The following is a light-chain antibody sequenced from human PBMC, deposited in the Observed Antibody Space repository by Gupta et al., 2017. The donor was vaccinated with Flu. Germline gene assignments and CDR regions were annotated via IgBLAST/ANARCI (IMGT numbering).Light chain of an antibody. CDR3: QQYNSYVYT. CDR2: KAS. CDR1: QSSSSW. Sequence: DIQMTQSPSTLSASIGDRVTITCRASQSSSSWLAWYQQKPGKAPKLLIYKASTLESGVPSMCSGSGSGTEFSLTISGLQPDDFATYYCQQYNSYVYTFGEGTKLEIK. J-gene: IGKJ2*01. V-gene: IGKV1-5*03.